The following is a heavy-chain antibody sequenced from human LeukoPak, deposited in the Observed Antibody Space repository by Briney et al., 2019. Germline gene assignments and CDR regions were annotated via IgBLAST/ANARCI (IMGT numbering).Heavy chain of an antibody. CDR3: AKDRSPYYDSSGYYPH. CDR1: GFTFDDYA. V-gene: IGHV3-9*01. D-gene: IGHD3-22*01. J-gene: IGHJ4*02. Sequence: GRSLRLSRAASGFTFDDYAMHWVRQAPGKGLEWVSGISWNSGTIGYADSVKGRFTISRDNAKNSLYLQMNSLRAEDTALYYCAKDRSPYYDSSGYYPHWGQGTLVTVSS. CDR2: ISWNSGTI.